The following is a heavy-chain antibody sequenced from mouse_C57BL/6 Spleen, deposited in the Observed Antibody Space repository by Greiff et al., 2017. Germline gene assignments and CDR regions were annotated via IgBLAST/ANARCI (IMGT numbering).Heavy chain of an antibody. Sequence: EVQGVESGGGLVKPGGSLKLSCAASGFTFSDYGMHWVRPAPEKGLEWVAYISSGSSTIYYADTVKGRFTISRDNAKNTLFLQMTSLRSEDTAMYYCARADYYGSSRAWFAYWGQGTLVTVSA. V-gene: IGHV5-17*01. CDR2: ISSGSSTI. D-gene: IGHD1-1*01. CDR3: ARADYYGSSRAWFAY. CDR1: GFTFSDYG. J-gene: IGHJ3*01.